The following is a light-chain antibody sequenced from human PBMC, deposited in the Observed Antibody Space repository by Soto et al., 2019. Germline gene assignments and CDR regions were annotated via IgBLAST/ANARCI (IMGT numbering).Light chain of an antibody. CDR2: GAS. J-gene: IGKJ5*01. CDR3: KQYKEWPPFT. Sequence: EIVLTQSPGTLSLSPGERATLSCRASQSVSSSLAWYQQKPGQAPRLLILGASTRATGIPARFSGSGSGTEFTLYISSLQSEDSAVYYCKQYKEWPPFTFGQGTRMEIK. CDR1: QSVSSS. V-gene: IGKV3-15*01.